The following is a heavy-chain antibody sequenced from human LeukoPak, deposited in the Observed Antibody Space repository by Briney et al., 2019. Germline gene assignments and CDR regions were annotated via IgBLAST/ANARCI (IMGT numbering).Heavy chain of an antibody. J-gene: IGHJ3*01. CDR3: ARNYEGLF. V-gene: IGHV3-30*03. CDR2: ISSDGSNK. Sequence: GGSLRLSCGASGFTFSSYWMSWVRQAPGKGLEWVATISSDGSNKFYADSVKGRFTIARDNSKNALYLQMNSLRADDTAVYYCARNYEGLFWGQGTMVTVSS. CDR1: GFTFSSYW. D-gene: IGHD1-7*01.